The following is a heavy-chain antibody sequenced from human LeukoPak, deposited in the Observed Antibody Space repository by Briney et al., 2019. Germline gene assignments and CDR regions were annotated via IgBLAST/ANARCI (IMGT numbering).Heavy chain of an antibody. J-gene: IGHJ4*02. V-gene: IGHV4-61*01. Sequence: SETLSLTCTVSGGSVRSTSYYWSWIRQPPGKGLEWIGYIHYIGSTNYNPSLKSRVTISVDTSKNQFSLKVSSVTAADTAVYYCVRGSTLRHYQYWGQGTLVTVSS. CDR2: IHYIGST. D-gene: IGHD3-16*01. CDR1: GGSVRSTSYY. CDR3: VRGSTLRHYQY.